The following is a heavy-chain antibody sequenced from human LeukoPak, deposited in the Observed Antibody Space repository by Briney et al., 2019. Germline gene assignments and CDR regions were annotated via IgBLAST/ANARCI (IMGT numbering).Heavy chain of an antibody. J-gene: IGHJ4*02. Sequence: SETLSLTCTVSGGSISSSSYYWGWIRQPPGKGLEWIGSMYYSGSTYYNPSLKSRVTISVDTSRNQFSLKLTSVTAADTAVYYCARGQGGNYYLNYFDYWGQGALVTVSS. CDR3: ARGQGGNYYLNYFDY. CDR1: GGSISSSSYY. CDR2: MYYSGST. D-gene: IGHD1-26*01. V-gene: IGHV4-39*07.